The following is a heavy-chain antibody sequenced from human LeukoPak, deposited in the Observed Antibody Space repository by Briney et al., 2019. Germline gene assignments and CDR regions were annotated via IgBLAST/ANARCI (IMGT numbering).Heavy chain of an antibody. D-gene: IGHD2-21*02. J-gene: IGHJ4*02. CDR1: GFTFTSSA. V-gene: IGHV1-58*02. CDR3: AAHQCGGDCYSSSDY. CDR2: IVVGSGNT. Sequence: SVKVSCKASGFTFTSSAMQWVRQARGQRLEWIGWIVVGSGNTNYAQKFQERVTITRDMSTSTAYMELSSLRSEDTAVYYCAAHQCGGDCYSSSDYWGQGTLVTVSS.